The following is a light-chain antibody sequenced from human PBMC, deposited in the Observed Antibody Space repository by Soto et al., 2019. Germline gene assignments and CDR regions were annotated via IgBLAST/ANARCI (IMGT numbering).Light chain of an antibody. CDR2: ATS. J-gene: IGKJ5*01. CDR3: QQSCRTLLIT. Sequence: DIQMTQSPSSLSASIGDVVTITCRASQSINSYLKWDQQKPGKATKLRISATSNLQSGDPSRFSGSVSATDFTLPISSLQPEDFATYYCQQSCRTLLITFGQGTRLEI. V-gene: IGKV1-39*01. CDR1: QSINSY.